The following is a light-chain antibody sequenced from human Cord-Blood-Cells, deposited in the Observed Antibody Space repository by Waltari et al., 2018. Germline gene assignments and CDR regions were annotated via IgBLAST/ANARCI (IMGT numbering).Light chain of an antibody. J-gene: IGKJ3*01. CDR1: QSVSSY. V-gene: IGKV3-11*01. Sequence: EIVLTQSPATLSLSPGERATLSCRASQSVSSYLAWYQQKPGQAPRLLIHDASNRATGIPARFSCSGSGTDFTLTISSLEPEDFAVYYCQQRSNWPRFTFGPGTKVDIK. CDR3: QQRSNWPRFT. CDR2: DAS.